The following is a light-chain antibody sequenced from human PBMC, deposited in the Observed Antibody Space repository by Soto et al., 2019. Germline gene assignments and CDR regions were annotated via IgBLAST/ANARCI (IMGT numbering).Light chain of an antibody. CDR1: QDIGSD. Sequence: AIQMTQSPSSLSASVGDRLTITCRASQDIGSDLGWYQQKPGQAPKLLIYGASRLESGVPSRFSGSGSGTYFTLVISSLQPEDSATYYCLQDDDYPRTFGQGTKVEV. CDR3: LQDDDYPRT. J-gene: IGKJ1*01. CDR2: GAS. V-gene: IGKV1-6*01.